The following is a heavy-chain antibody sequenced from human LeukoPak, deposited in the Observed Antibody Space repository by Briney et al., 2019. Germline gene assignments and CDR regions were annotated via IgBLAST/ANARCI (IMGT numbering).Heavy chain of an antibody. CDR1: GGSISSYY. D-gene: IGHD3-10*01. CDR2: IYYSGST. V-gene: IGHV4-59*12. CDR3: ARDSGTTGEVKFDP. Sequence: SETLSLTCTVSGGSISSYYWSWIRQPPGKGLEWIGSIYYSGSTTYNPSLKSRVTMSVDTSKNQFSLKLSSVTAADTALYYCARDSGTTGEVKFDPWGQGTLVTVSS. J-gene: IGHJ5*02.